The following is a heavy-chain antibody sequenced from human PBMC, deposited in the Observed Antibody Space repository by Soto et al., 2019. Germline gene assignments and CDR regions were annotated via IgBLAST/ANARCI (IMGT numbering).Heavy chain of an antibody. CDR1: GGSISSGDYY. V-gene: IGHV4-30-4*01. CDR2: IYYSGST. CDR3: ARARALWFGEIDY. J-gene: IGHJ4*02. Sequence: SETLSLTCTVSGGSISSGDYYWSWIRQPPGKGLEWIGYIYYSGSTYYNPSLKSRVTISVDTSMNQFSLKLSSVTAADTAVYYCARARALWFGEIDYWGQGTLVTVSS. D-gene: IGHD3-10*01.